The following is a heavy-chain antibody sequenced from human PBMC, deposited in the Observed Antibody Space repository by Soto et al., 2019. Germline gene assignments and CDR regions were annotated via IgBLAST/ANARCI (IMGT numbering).Heavy chain of an antibody. CDR3: ARDGYCSGGSCYSVPVFDY. Sequence: PGGSLRLSCAASGFTFSSYGMHWVRQAPGKGLEWVAVIWYDGSNKYYADSVKGRFTISRDNSKNTLYLQMNSLRAEYTAVYYCARDGYCSGGSCYSVPVFDYWGQGT. J-gene: IGHJ4*02. CDR2: IWYDGSNK. CDR1: GFTFSSYG. V-gene: IGHV3-33*01. D-gene: IGHD2-15*01.